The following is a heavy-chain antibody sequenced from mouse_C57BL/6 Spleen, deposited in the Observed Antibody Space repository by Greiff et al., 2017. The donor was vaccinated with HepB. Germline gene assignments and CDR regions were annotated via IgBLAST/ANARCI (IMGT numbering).Heavy chain of an antibody. D-gene: IGHD2-4*01. CDR3: ARLSDYLYFDY. Sequence: QVQLQQSGAELVKPGASVKISCKASGYAFSSYWMNWVKQRPGKGLEWIGQIYPGDGDTNYNGKFKGKATLTADKSSSTAYMQLSSLTSEDSAVYFCARLSDYLYFDYWGQGTTLTVSS. J-gene: IGHJ2*01. CDR1: GYAFSSYW. CDR2: IYPGDGDT. V-gene: IGHV1-80*01.